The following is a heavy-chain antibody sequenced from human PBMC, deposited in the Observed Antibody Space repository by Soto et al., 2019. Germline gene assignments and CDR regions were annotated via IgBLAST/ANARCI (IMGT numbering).Heavy chain of an antibody. CDR2: IYYSGST. Sequence: SETLSLTCTVSGGSISSYYWSWIRQPPGKGLEWIGYIYYSGSTNYNPSLKSRVTISVDTSKNQFSLKLSSVTAADTAVYYCVGGLRFYYFDYWGQGTLVTVSS. CDR3: VGGLRFYYFDY. V-gene: IGHV4-59*08. J-gene: IGHJ4*02. D-gene: IGHD3-16*01. CDR1: GGSISSYY.